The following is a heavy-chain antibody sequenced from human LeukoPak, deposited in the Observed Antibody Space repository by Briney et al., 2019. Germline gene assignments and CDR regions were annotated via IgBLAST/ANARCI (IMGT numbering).Heavy chain of an antibody. J-gene: IGHJ6*03. CDR1: GFTFSSYG. V-gene: IGHV3-23*01. D-gene: IGHD2-15*01. CDR2: ISGSGGST. CDR3: ARVLRYCSGGNCYSGGLGYMDV. Sequence: GGSLRLSCAASGFTFSSYGMSWVRQAPGKGLEWVSAISGSGGSTYYADSVKGRFTISRDNAKNSLFLQMNSLRAEDTAVYYCARVLRYCSGGNCYSGGLGYMDVWGKGTTVTISS.